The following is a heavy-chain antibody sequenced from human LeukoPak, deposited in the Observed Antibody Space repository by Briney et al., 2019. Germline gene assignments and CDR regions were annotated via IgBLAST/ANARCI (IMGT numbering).Heavy chain of an antibody. CDR3: ARACRDCSGGSCYPDYNWFDP. Sequence: PGGSLRLSCVASGFTLSTYWMTWVRQAPGRGLEWVANIKQDGSEKYYVDSVKGRFSISRDNAKNSLYLQMNSLRAEDTAVYCCARACRDCSGGSCYPDYNWFDPWGQGTLVTVSS. CDR2: IKQDGSEK. D-gene: IGHD2-15*01. CDR1: GFTLSTYW. V-gene: IGHV3-7*02. J-gene: IGHJ5*02.